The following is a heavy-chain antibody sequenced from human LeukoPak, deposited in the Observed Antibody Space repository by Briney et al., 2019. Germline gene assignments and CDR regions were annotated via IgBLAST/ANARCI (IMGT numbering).Heavy chain of an antibody. V-gene: IGHV1-24*01. J-gene: IGHJ5*02. Sequence: GASVKVSCKVSGYTLTELSMHWVRQAPGKGLEWMGGFDPEDGETIYAQKFQGRVTMTEDTSTDTAYMELSSLRSEDTAVYYCATDLIHYYASGAKTWGQGTLVTVSS. D-gene: IGHD3-10*01. CDR1: GYTLTELS. CDR3: ATDLIHYYASGAKT. CDR2: FDPEDGET.